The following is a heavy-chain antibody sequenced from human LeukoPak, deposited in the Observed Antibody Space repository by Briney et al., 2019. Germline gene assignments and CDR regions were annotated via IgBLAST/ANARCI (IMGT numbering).Heavy chain of an antibody. CDR1: GFTFSSYE. J-gene: IGHJ4*02. Sequence: TGGSLRLSCAASGFTFSSYEMNWVRQAPGKGLEWVSYISSSGSTIYYADSVKGRFTISRDNAKNSLYLHMDSLRAEDTAFYYCARDKIVGATSLDYWGQGTLVTVSS. D-gene: IGHD1-26*01. V-gene: IGHV3-48*03. CDR3: ARDKIVGATSLDY. CDR2: ISSSGSTI.